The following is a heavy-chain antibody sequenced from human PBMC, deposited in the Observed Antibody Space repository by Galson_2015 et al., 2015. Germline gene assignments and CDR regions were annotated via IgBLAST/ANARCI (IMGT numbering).Heavy chain of an antibody. V-gene: IGHV3-7*01. J-gene: IGHJ4*02. CDR1: GFTFSSYW. CDR2: IKQDGSTK. D-gene: IGHD6-6*01. Sequence: SLRLSCAASGFTFSSYWMSWVRQAPGKGLEWVANIKQDGSTKYYVDSVKGRFSISRDNAKKSQSLQMNSLRAEDTAVYYCARIGYSSSSFDYWGQGTLVTVPS. CDR3: ARIGYSSSSFDY.